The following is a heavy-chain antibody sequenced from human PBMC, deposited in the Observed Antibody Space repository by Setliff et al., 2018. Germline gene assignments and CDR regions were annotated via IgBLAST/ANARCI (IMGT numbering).Heavy chain of an antibody. D-gene: IGHD1-1*01. CDR3: AKGGGRYHSDS. CDR2: INHTGTT. CDR1: GDSISSGNW. J-gene: IGHJ4*02. Sequence: KPSETLSLTCAVSGDSISSGNWWSWVRQPPEKGLEWIGEINHTGTTKYNPSLQSRVTISIDTSKDQFSLTVTSVTAADTAVYYCAKGGGRYHSDSWGQGNLVTVSS. V-gene: IGHV4-4*02.